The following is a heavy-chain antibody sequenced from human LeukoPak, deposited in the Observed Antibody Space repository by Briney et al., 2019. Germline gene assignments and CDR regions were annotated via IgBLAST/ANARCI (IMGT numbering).Heavy chain of an antibody. CDR2: IYYSGST. V-gene: IGHV4-59*01. Sequence: PSETLSLTSTGSGGSISSYYWSWIRQPPGKGLEWIGYIYYSGSTNYNPSLKSRVTISVDTSKNQFSLKLSSVTAADTAVYYCATLQMAINNWFDPWGQGTLVTVSS. CDR3: ATLQMAINNWFDP. J-gene: IGHJ5*02. CDR1: GGSISSYY. D-gene: IGHD5-24*01.